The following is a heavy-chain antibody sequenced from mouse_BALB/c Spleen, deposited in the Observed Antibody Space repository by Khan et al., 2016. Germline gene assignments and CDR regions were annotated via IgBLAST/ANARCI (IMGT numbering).Heavy chain of an antibody. J-gene: IGHJ2*01. CDR3: RSVSFDY. V-gene: IGHV6-6*01. CDR2: NRSKANNHAT. D-gene: IGHD6-2*01. Sequence: EVKLEESGGGLVQPGGSMKLSCAASGFTFSDAWMDWVRQSPEKGLEWVAENRSKANNHATYYAESVKGMLTISRDDSKCSVYLQMNTFRAEYTGIYYCRSVSFDYWGQGTTLTVSS. CDR1: GFTFSDAW.